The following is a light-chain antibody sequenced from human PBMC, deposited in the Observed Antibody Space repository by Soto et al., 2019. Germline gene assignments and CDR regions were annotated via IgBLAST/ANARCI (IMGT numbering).Light chain of an antibody. CDR3: QQYNNWGT. CDR1: QSVSSN. Sequence: EIVMTQSPATLSVSPGERATLSCRASQSVSSNLAWYQQKPGQAPRLLIYGASTVATGIPARFSGSGSGTEFTLTISSLQSEDFAVYYCQQYNNWGTFGQGTKVEIK. CDR2: GAS. V-gene: IGKV3-15*01. J-gene: IGKJ1*01.